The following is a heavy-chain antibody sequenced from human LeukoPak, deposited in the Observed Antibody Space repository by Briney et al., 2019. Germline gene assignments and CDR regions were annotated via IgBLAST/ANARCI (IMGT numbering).Heavy chain of an antibody. D-gene: IGHD3-10*01. CDR2: IYYSGST. Sequence: SGTLSLTCTVSGGSISSYYWSWIRQPPGKGLEWIGYIYYSGSTNYSPSLKSRVTISVDTSKNQFSLKLSSVTAADTAVYYCARDGYYGSGSHTAYFDYWGQGTLVTVSS. V-gene: IGHV4-59*01. CDR1: GGSISSYY. CDR3: ARDGYYGSGSHTAYFDY. J-gene: IGHJ4*02.